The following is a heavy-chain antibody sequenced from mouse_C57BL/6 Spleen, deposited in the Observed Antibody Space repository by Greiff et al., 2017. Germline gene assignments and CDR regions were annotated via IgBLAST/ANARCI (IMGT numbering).Heavy chain of an antibody. V-gene: IGHV1-50*01. CDR2: IDPSDSYT. CDR3: ARGYGNYDYYAMDY. D-gene: IGHD2-10*02. J-gene: IGHJ4*01. CDR1: GYTFTSYW. Sequence: QVQLQQPGAELVKPGASVKLSCKASGYTFTSYWMQWVKHRPGQGLEWIGEIDPSDSYTNYNQKFKGKATLTVDTSSSTAYMQLSSLTSEDSAVYYCARGYGNYDYYAMDYWGQGTSVTVSS.